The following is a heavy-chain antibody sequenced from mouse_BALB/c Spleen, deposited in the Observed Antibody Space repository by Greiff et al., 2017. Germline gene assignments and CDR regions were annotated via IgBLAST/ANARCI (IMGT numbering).Heavy chain of an antibody. CDR3: ARWELEDRYDECAY. CDR2: IYPGDGDT. J-gene: IGHJ3*01. Sequence: QVQLQQSGAELVRPGSSVKISCKASGYAFSSYWTNWVKQRPGQGLEWIGQIYPGDGDTNYNGKFKGKATLTADKSSSTAYMQLSSLTSEDSAVYFCARWELEDRYDECAYWGQGTRVTVSA. D-gene: IGHD2-14*01. V-gene: IGHV1-80*01. CDR1: GYAFSSYW.